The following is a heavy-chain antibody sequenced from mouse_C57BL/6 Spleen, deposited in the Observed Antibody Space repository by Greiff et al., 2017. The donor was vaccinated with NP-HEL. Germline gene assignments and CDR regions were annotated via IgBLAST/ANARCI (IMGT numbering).Heavy chain of an antibody. CDR2: IDPETGGT. D-gene: IGHD1-1*01. CDR3: TRGGNYYGSRFAY. J-gene: IGHJ3*01. V-gene: IGHV1-15*01. CDR1: GYTFTDYE. Sequence: VQLQQSGAELVRPGASVTLSCKASGYTFTDYEMHWVKQTPVHGLEWIGAIDPETGGTAYNQKFKGKAILTADKSSSTAYMELRSLTSEDSAVYYCTRGGNYYGSRFAYWGQGTLVTVSA.